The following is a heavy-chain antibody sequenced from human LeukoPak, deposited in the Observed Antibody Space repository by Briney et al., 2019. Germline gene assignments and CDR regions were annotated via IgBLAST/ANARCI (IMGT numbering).Heavy chain of an antibody. V-gene: IGHV4-39*07. D-gene: IGHD4-23*01. CDR3: ARDFDYGGNLDAFDI. CDR1: GGSTSSSSYY. Sequence: SETLSLTCTVSGGSTSSSSYYWGWIRQPPGKGLEWIGNIYYSGTAYYNPSLKSRVTMSVDTSKNQFSLKLSSVTAADTAVYYCARDFDYGGNLDAFDIWGQGTMVTVSS. J-gene: IGHJ3*02. CDR2: IYYSGTA.